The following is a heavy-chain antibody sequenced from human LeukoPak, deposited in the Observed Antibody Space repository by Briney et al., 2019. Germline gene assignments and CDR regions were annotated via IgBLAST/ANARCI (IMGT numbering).Heavy chain of an antibody. Sequence: SETLSLTCTVSGGSISSSSYSWGWIRQPPGKGLEWIGSICYSGSTYCNPSLKSRVTISVDTSKNQFSLKLSSVTAADTAVYYCARNPTYSSGWYGWFDPWGQGTLVTVSS. CDR2: ICYSGST. V-gene: IGHV4-39*01. D-gene: IGHD6-19*01. CDR1: GGSISSSSYS. CDR3: ARNPTYSSGWYGWFDP. J-gene: IGHJ5*02.